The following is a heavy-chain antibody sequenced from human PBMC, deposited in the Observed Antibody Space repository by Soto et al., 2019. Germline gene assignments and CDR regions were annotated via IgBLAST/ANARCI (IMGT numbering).Heavy chain of an antibody. CDR1: GFSFSDYW. CDR3: AAGRWMVRY. Sequence: EVQLVESGGGLVQPGGSLRVSCETSGFSFSDYWMSWVRQSPGKGMEWVANVKQDGSEKNYVDSVKGRFSISRDNARNSVYLQMNSLRGEDTAVYHCAAGRWMVRYWGQGTLVTVSS. CDR2: VKQDGSEK. V-gene: IGHV3-7*05. D-gene: IGHD6-19*01. J-gene: IGHJ4*02.